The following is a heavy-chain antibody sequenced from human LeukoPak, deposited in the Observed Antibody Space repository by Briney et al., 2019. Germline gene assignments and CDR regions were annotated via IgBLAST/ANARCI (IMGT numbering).Heavy chain of an antibody. CDR2: INPSGESI. CDR1: GFTFANYA. CDR3: AKDRDGSIWCLLNYMDG. J-gene: IGHJ6*03. Sequence: GGSLRLSCAASGFTFANYAMTWVRQAPGKGLEWVSTINPSGESINFADSVRGRFTISRDNSKNTLYLQMNSLRDEDTAVYKCAKDRDGSIWCLLNYMDGWGKGTTVTVSS. V-gene: IGHV3-23*01. D-gene: IGHD6-13*01.